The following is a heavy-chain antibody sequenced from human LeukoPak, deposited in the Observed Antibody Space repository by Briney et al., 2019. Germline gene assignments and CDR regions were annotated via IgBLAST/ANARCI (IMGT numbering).Heavy chain of an antibody. CDR2: ISGDGTTT. CDR1: GFTFSRYG. J-gene: IGHJ4*02. D-gene: IGHD3-10*01. V-gene: IGHV3-23*01. Sequence: PGGSLRLSCAASGFTFSRYGMDWLRQAPGKGLEWVSSISGDGTTTYNADSVKGRFTISRDNSKNTLYLQMNSLRAEDTAIYYCAKEEGDYASGSCFDYWGQGTLVTVSS. CDR3: AKEEGDYASGSCFDY.